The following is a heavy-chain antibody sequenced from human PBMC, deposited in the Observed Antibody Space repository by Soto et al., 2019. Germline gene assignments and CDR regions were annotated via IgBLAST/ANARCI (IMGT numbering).Heavy chain of an antibody. CDR3: ARDPSPYTSGWYGIDF. J-gene: IGHJ4*01. D-gene: IGHD6-19*01. Sequence: LRLSCTASGFMFSAYAMLWVRQAPGKGLEWVAAMSYDGTNTYYADSVKGRFTISRDNSKNTLFLQMSSLTADDSAVYYCARDPSPYTSGWYGIDFWGLGXLVTVSS. CDR2: MSYDGTNT. CDR1: GFMFSAYA. V-gene: IGHV3-30-3*01.